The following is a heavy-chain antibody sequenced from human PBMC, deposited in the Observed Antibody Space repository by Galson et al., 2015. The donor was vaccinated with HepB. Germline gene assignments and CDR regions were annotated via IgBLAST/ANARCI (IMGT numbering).Heavy chain of an antibody. Sequence: SLRLSCAASGFTFNSYAMSWVRQAPGKGLEWVSSISGSGGSTYYADSVKGRFTISRDNPKYTLYLQMNSLRAEDTAVYYCAKEIPSSAEGGDAFDIWGQGTMVTVSS. D-gene: IGHD1-14*01. J-gene: IGHJ3*02. CDR2: ISGSGGST. CDR3: AKEIPSSAEGGDAFDI. V-gene: IGHV3-23*01. CDR1: GFTFNSYA.